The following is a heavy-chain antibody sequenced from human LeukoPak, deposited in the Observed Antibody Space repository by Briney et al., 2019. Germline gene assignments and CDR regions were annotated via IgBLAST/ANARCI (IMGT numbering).Heavy chain of an antibody. CDR2: IIPILGIA. J-gene: IGHJ4*02. V-gene: IGHV1-69*04. CDR1: GGTFSSYT. CDR3: ARDGGVYDSSGYYLDY. D-gene: IGHD3-22*01. Sequence: ASVKVSCKSSGGTFSSYTISWVRQAPGQGLEWMGRIIPILGIANYAQKFQGRVTITADKSTSTAYMELSSLRSEDTAVYYCARDGGVYDSSGYYLDYWGQGTLVTVSS.